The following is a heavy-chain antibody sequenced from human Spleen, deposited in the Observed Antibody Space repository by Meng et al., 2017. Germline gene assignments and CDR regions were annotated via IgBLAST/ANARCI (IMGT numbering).Heavy chain of an antibody. J-gene: IGHJ6*02. Sequence: GSLRLSCAVHGGSFSGYYWSWIRQPPGKGLEWIGEINHSGSTNYNPSLKSRVTISVDTSKNQFSLRLSSVTAADTAVYYCARGHIVVEPAAILYYYYYGMDVWGQGTTVTVSS. CDR3: ARGHIVVEPAAILYYYYYGMDV. V-gene: IGHV4-34*01. CDR2: INHSGST. D-gene: IGHD2-2*01. CDR1: GGSFSGYY.